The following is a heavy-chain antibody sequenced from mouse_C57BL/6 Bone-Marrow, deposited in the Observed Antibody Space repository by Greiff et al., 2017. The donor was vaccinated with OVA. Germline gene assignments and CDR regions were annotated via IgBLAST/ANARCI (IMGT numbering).Heavy chain of an antibody. J-gene: IGHJ2*01. D-gene: IGHD2-4*01. CDR3: ARERYDYDGDFDY. CDR1: GYTFTSYW. V-gene: IGHV1-55*01. CDR2: IYPGSGST. Sequence: VQLQQSGAELVKPGASVKMSCKASGYTFTSYWITWVKQRPGQGLEWIGDIYPGSGSTNYNEKFKSKATLTVDTSSSTAYMQLSSLTSEDSAVYYCARERYDYDGDFDYWGQGTTLTVSS.